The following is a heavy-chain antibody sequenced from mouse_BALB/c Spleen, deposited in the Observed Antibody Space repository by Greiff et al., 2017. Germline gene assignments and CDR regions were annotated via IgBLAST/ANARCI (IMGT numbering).Heavy chain of an antibody. D-gene: IGHD4-1*01. CDR1: GYTFTSYT. Sequence: VQLQQSGAELARPGASVKMSCKASGYTFTSYTMHWVKQRPGQGLEWIGYINPSSGYTNYNQKFKDKATLTADKSSSTAYMQLSSLTSEDSAVYYCARRTGLGRNAMDYWGQGTSVTVSS. CDR3: ARRTGLGRNAMDY. V-gene: IGHV1-4*01. J-gene: IGHJ4*01. CDR2: INPSSGYT.